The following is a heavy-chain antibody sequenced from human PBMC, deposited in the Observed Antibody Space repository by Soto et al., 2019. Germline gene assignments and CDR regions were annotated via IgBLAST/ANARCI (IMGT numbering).Heavy chain of an antibody. CDR3: ARVYTAYYYYMDV. CDR1: GGSFSVYY. Sequence: SETLSLTCAVYGGSFSVYYWSWIRQPPGKGLEWIGEINHSGSTNYNPSLKSRVTISVDTSKNQFSLKLSSVTAADTAVYYCARVYTAYYYYMDVWGKGTTVTVS. D-gene: IGHD4-4*01. CDR2: INHSGST. J-gene: IGHJ6*03. V-gene: IGHV4-34*01.